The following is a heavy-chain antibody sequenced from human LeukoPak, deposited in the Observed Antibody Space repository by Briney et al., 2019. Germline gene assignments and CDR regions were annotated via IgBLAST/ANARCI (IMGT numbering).Heavy chain of an antibody. J-gene: IGHJ4*02. V-gene: IGHV3-74*01. Sequence: GGSLRLSCAASGFTFSSYWMHWVRHAPGKGLVWVSRINTDGSRTSYADSVKGRFTISRDNSKNTLYLQMNSLRAEDTAVYYCAKGLTTVVTAIDYWGQGTLVTVSS. CDR1: GFTFSSYW. D-gene: IGHD4-23*01. CDR2: INTDGSRT. CDR3: AKGLTTVVTAIDY.